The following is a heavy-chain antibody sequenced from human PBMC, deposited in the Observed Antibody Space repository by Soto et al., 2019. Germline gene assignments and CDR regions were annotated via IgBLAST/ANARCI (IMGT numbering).Heavy chain of an antibody. CDR2: IYYSGST. CDR1: GCSISSGGYY. V-gene: IGHV4-31*03. J-gene: IGHJ6*02. Sequence: PSETLSLTCTVSGCSISSGGYYWSWIRQHPEKGLEWIGYIYYSGSTYYNPSLKSRVTISVDTSKNQFSLKLSSVTAADTAVYYCARDSCSGGSCYPHYYYGMDVWGQGTTVTVSS. D-gene: IGHD2-15*01. CDR3: ARDSCSGGSCYPHYYYGMDV.